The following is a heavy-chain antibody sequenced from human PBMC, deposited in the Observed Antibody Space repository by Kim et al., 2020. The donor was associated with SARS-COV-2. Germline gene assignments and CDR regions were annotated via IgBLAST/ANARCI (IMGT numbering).Heavy chain of an antibody. CDR3: ARGGSYGSYDY. V-gene: IGHV4-31*03. Sequence: SETLSLTCTVSGGSISSGGYYWSWIRQHPGKGLEWIGYIYYSGSTYYNPSLKSRVTISVDTSKNQFSLKLSSMTAADTAVYYCARGGSYGSYDYWGQGTLVTVSS. D-gene: IGHD5-18*01. J-gene: IGHJ4*02. CDR1: GGSISSGGYY. CDR2: IYYSGST.